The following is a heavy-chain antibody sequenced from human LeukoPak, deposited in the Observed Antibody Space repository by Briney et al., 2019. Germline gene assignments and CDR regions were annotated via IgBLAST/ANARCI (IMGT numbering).Heavy chain of an antibody. CDR2: ISGSGGST. CDR1: GFTFSSYA. CDR3: AKDPTVRGVIPNWFDP. J-gene: IGHJ5*02. Sequence: GGSLRLSCGASGFTFSSYAMSWVRQAPGKGLEWVSAISGSGGSTYYADSVKGRFTISRDNSKNTLYLQMNSLRAEDTAVYYCAKDPTVRGVIPNWFDPWGQGTLVTVSS. V-gene: IGHV3-23*01. D-gene: IGHD3-10*01.